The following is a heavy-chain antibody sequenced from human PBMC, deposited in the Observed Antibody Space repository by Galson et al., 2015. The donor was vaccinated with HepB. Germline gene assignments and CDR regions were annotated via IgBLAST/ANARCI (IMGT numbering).Heavy chain of an antibody. Sequence: SLRLSCAASGFTFDKYAMHWVRQAPGKGLGWVSGINWNSNSIGYADSVKGRFTISRDNAMNFLYLQMNSLRAEDTALYYCAKEIVIATVGFIDDWGQGTLVTVSS. CDR2: INWNSNSI. V-gene: IGHV3-9*01. D-gene: IGHD2/OR15-2a*01. CDR3: AKEIVIATVGFIDD. CDR1: GFTFDKYA. J-gene: IGHJ4*02.